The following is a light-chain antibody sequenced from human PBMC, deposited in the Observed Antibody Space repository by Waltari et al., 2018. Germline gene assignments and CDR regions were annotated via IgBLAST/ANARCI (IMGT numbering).Light chain of an antibody. V-gene: IGKV1-5*03. CDR1: QNINSW. J-gene: IGKJ1*01. CDR2: KAS. Sequence: DIQMTQSPSTLSASVADRVTITCRASQNINSWLAWYQQKPGKAPKLLIYKASSLESGVPSRFSGSGSGTEFTLTITSLQPDDFATYFCQHYNNYSPWTFGQGTKVEVK. CDR3: QHYNNYSPWT.